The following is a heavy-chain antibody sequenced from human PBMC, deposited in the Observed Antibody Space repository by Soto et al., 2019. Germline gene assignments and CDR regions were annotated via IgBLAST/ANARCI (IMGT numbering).Heavy chain of an antibody. Sequence: WGSLRLSCTASGFTVISNYMICSRHSAVKGLEWVSVIYSGGSTYYADSVKGRFTISRDNSENTLYLQMNSLRAEDTAVYYCARDLPYYDFWSGYYPYGMDVWGQGTTVTVSS. D-gene: IGHD3-3*01. J-gene: IGHJ6*02. CDR1: GFTVISNY. CDR3: ARDLPYYDFWSGYYPYGMDV. V-gene: IGHV3-53*01. CDR2: IYSGGST.